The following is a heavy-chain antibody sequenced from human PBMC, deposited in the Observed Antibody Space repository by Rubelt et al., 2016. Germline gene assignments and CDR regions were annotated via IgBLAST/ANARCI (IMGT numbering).Heavy chain of an antibody. Sequence: QVQLVQSGAEVKKPGASVKVSCKASGYTFTSYGISWVRQAPGQGLEWMGWLSAYNGNTNYAQKLQGRGTMTTDTSTSTAYMELRSLRSDDTAVYYCASMYSSSWYRGWFDPWGQGTLVTVSS. CDR2: LSAYNGNT. V-gene: IGHV1-18*01. CDR1: GYTFTSYG. D-gene: IGHD6-13*01. CDR3: ASMYSSSWYRGWFDP. J-gene: IGHJ5*02.